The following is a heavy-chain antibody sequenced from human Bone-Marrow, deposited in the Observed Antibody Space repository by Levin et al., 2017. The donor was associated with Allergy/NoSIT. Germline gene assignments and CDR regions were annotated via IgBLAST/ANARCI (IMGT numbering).Heavy chain of an antibody. CDR3: ARVPSPDSPFYFDH. Sequence: SQTLSLTCAISGDRVSTNSGTWNWIRQSPSRGLEWLGMTYYRSKWYNDFAASVKGRIVIKADTSKNQFSLQLTSVTPEDTAVYYCARVPSPDSPFYFDHWGQGTLVTVSS. D-gene: IGHD2-15*01. CDR1: GDRVSTNSGT. CDR2: TYYRSKWYN. V-gene: IGHV6-1*01. J-gene: IGHJ4*02.